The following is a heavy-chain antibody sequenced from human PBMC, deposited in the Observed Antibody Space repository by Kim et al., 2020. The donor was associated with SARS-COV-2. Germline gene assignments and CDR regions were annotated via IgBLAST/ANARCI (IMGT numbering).Heavy chain of an antibody. Sequence: DSVKGRFTISRDNSKNTLYLQMNSLRAEDTAVYYCAKDSKVLTIFDWFDPWGQGTLVTVSS. V-gene: IGHV3-23*01. J-gene: IGHJ5*02. CDR3: AKDSKVLTIFDWFDP. D-gene: IGHD3-9*01.